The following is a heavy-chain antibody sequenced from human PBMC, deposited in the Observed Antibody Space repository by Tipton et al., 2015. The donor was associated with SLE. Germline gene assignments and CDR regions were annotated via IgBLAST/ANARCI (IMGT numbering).Heavy chain of an antibody. CDR3: ATGGDGYNFPY. J-gene: IGHJ4*02. CDR2: IDPSDSYT. CDR1: GYTFTSYW. D-gene: IGHD5-24*01. V-gene: IGHV5-10-1*01. Sequence: QLVQSGAEVKKPGESLKISCKGSGYTFTSYWISWVRQMPGKGLEWMGMIDPSDSYTNYSPSFQGHATISADKSVSTAYVQWSSLKASDTAMYYCATGGDGYNFPYWGQGTLVTVSS.